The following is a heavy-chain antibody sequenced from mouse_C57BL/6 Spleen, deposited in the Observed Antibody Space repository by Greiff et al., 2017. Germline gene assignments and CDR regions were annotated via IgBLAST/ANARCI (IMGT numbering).Heavy chain of an antibody. CDR2: ILPGSGST. V-gene: IGHV1-9*01. CDR3: ALYSNYLYYFDY. D-gene: IGHD2-5*01. J-gene: IGHJ2*01. Sequence: VKLQQSGAELMKPGASVKLSCKATGYTFTGYWIEWVKQRPGHGLEWIGEILPGSGSTNYNEKFKGKATLTADTSSNTAYMQLSSLTTEDSAIYYCALYSNYLYYFDYWGQGTTLTVSS. CDR1: GYTFTGYW.